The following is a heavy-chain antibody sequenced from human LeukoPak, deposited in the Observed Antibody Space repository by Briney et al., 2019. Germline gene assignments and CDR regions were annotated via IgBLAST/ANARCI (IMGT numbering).Heavy chain of an antibody. V-gene: IGHV1-2*02. CDR3: ARDMDSGPDFFDY. Sequence: GASVKVSCKASGYTFTAYTIRWVRQAPGQGLEWMGWITPHSGGTDHEQKFQGRVTMTRDTSISTAYMELSRLRSDDTAVYYCARDMDSGPDFFDYWGLGTLVTVSS. CDR2: ITPHSGGT. D-gene: IGHD1-26*01. CDR1: GYTFTAYT. J-gene: IGHJ4*02.